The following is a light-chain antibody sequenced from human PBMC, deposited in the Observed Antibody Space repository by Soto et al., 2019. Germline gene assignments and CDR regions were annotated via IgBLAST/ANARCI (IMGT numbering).Light chain of an antibody. V-gene: IGLV2-14*01. CDR2: DVS. J-gene: IGLJ1*01. Sequence: QSALTQPASVSGSPGQSITISCTGTSSDVGGYKYVSWYQQHPGKAPKLMIYDVSNRPSGVSNRFSGSKSGNTASLTISGLQAEDEADYCCSSYTSSSTYVFGTGTKVTVL. CDR3: SSYTSSSTYV. CDR1: SSDVGGYKY.